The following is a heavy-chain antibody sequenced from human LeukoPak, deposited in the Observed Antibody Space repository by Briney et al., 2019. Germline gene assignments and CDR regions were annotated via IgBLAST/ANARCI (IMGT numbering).Heavy chain of an antibody. CDR2: IYYSGST. CDR1: GGSISSYY. D-gene: IGHD6-13*01. J-gene: IGHJ5*02. Sequence: SETLSLTCTVSGGSISSYYWNWIRQPPGKGLEWIGYIYYSGSTNYNPSLKGRVTISVNTSKNQFSLKLSSVTAADTAVYYCARRDSGYSSSYNWFDPWGQGTLVTVSS. V-gene: IGHV4-59*08. CDR3: ARRDSGYSSSYNWFDP.